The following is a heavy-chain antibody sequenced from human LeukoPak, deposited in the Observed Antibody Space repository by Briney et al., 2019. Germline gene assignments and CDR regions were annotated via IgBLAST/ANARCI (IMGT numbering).Heavy chain of an antibody. D-gene: IGHD2-2*01. J-gene: IGHJ4*02. Sequence: PSETLSLTCTVSDGSISSYYWTWIRQPPGKGLEWIGYIYYSGSTNYNPSLQSRVSISVDTSKNQFSLKLSSVTAADTAVYYCARRPIVVVPRENDYWGQGTLVTVSS. CDR2: IYYSGST. CDR1: DGSISSYY. CDR3: ARRPIVVVPRENDY. V-gene: IGHV4-59*08.